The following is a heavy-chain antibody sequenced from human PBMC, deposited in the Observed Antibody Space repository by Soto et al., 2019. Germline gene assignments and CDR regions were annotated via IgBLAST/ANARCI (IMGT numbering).Heavy chain of an antibody. CDR1: GFTVSTNY. CDR2: IYSGGNT. CDR3: ARDYYDSKGVFDC. D-gene: IGHD3-22*01. V-gene: IGHV3-53*01. J-gene: IGHJ4*02. Sequence: GGSLRLSCAASGFTVSTNYVSWVRQAPGKGLEWVSVIYSGGNTYYADSVKGRFTISRDNSKNTLYLQMNSLRAGDTAVYYCARDYYDSKGVFDCWGQGTLVTVCS.